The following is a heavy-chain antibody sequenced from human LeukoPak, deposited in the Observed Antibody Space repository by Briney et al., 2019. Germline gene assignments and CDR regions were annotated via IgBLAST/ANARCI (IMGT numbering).Heavy chain of an antibody. D-gene: IGHD3-22*01. CDR3: ARGAYYYDSSGYSDEYFQH. J-gene: IGHJ1*01. CDR1: GGSISSYY. CDR2: IYTSGST. Sequence: SETLSLTCTVSGGSISSYYWSWIRQPAGKELEWIGRIYTSGSTNYNPSLKSRVTMSVDTSKNQFSLKLSSVTAADTAVYYCARGAYYYDSSGYSDEYFQHWGQGTLVTVSS. V-gene: IGHV4-4*07.